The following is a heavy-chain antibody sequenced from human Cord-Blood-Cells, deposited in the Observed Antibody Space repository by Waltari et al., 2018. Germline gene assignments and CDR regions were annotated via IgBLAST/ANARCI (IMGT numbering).Heavy chain of an antibody. CDR1: GFTFSSYG. D-gene: IGHD6-6*01. V-gene: IGHV3-30*02. CDR3: AKVRVGSSSFDY. CDR2: IRYDGSNK. J-gene: IGHJ4*02. Sequence: QVQLVESGGGVVQPGGSLRLSCAASGFTFSSYGMHLVRQAPGKGLEWVAFIRYDGSNKYYADSVKGRFTISRDNSKNTLYLQMNSLRAEDTAVYYCAKVRVGSSSFDYWGQGTLVTVSS.